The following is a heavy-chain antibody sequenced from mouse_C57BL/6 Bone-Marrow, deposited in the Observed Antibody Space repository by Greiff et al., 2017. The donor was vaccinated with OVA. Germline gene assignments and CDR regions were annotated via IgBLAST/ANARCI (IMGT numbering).Heavy chain of an antibody. V-gene: IGHV1-76*01. CDR3: AREPIYYCGRSWYIEV. CDR1: GYTFTDYY. D-gene: IGHD1-1*01. J-gene: IGHJ1*03. CDR2: LYPGSGNI. Sequence: VQLQQSGAELVRPGASVKLSCTASGYTFTDYYINWVKQRPGQGLEWIARLYPGSGNIYYTEKFKGKATLTADKSSSTAYMQLSNLTSEDSAVYCCAREPIYYCGRSWYIEVWGTGTTVTVSS.